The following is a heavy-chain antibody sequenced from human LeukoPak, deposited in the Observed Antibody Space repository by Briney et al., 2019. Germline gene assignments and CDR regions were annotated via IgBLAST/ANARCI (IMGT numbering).Heavy chain of an antibody. J-gene: IGHJ4*02. V-gene: IGHV3-30*02. CDR2: IRYDGSNK. CDR3: AKDLELPPYYFDY. CDR1: GFTFSSYG. Sequence: GGSLRLSCAASGFTFSSYGMHWVRQAPGKGLEWVAFIRYDGSNKYYADSVKGRFTISRDNSKNTLYLQMNSLRAEDTAVYYCAKDLELPPYYFDYWGQGTLVTVSS. D-gene: IGHD1-26*01.